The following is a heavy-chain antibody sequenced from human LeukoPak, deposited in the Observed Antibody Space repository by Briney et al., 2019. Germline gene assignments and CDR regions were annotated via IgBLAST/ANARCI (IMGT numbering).Heavy chain of an antibody. CDR3: ARSVAVAEDY. V-gene: IGHV1-18*01. D-gene: IGHD6-19*01. J-gene: IGHJ4*02. Sequence: ASVKVSCKASAYTFINYDISWVRQAPGQGLEWMGWISAYSGNTNYAQKLQGRVTMTTGTSTNTAYMELRSLRSDDTAVYYCARSVAVAEDYWGQGTLVTVSS. CDR1: AYTFINYD. CDR2: ISAYSGNT.